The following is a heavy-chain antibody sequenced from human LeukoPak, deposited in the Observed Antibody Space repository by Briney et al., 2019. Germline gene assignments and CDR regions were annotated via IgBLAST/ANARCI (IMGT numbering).Heavy chain of an antibody. J-gene: IGHJ3*01. CDR1: GCSMTDYY. CDR2: IYYSGST. V-gene: IGHV4-59*08. Sequence: SETLSLTCTVSGCSMTDYYWSWIRQPPGKGLEWIGHIYYSGSTEYSPSLKSRVTISVDTSENQVSLKVTSVTAADTAVYYCARLQNRGFDYGYDDAFDVWGQGTMVTVSS. CDR3: ARLQNRGFDYGYDDAFDV. D-gene: IGHD5-18*01.